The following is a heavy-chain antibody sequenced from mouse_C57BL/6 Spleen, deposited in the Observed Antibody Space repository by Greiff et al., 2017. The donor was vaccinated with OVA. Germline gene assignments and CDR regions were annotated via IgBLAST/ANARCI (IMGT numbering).Heavy chain of an antibody. CDR2: IHPNSGST. V-gene: IGHV1-64*01. Sequence: QVQLQQPGAELVKPGASVKLSCKASGYTFTSYWMHWVTQRPGQGLEWIGMIHPNSGSTNYNAKFKSKATLTVDTSSRTAYMQLSSLTSEDSAVYYCARNGNYVDYFDYWGKGTTLTVSS. CDR1: GYTFTSYW. D-gene: IGHD2-1*01. CDR3: ARNGNYVDYFDY. J-gene: IGHJ2*01.